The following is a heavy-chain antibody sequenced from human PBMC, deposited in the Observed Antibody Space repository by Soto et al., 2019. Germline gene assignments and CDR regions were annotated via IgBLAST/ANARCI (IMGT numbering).Heavy chain of an antibody. CDR3: ARGRGVLGVVVVEGPDDAFDI. CDR1: GYTFTSYG. J-gene: IGHJ3*02. CDR2: VSAYNGNT. D-gene: IGHD2-15*01. Sequence: APVKVSLKASGYTFTSYGISWGRPAPGQGLEWMGWVSAYNGNTNYAQKIQGRVTMTTNTSTSTAYMELSSLRSEDTAVYYCARGRGVLGVVVVEGPDDAFDIWGQGTMVTVSS. V-gene: IGHV1-18*01.